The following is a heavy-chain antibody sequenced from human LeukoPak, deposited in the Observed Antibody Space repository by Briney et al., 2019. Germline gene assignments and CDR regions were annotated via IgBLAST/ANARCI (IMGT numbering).Heavy chain of an antibody. D-gene: IGHD3-10*01. J-gene: IGHJ4*02. CDR3: ARDPHYYGSGSFIVPHFDY. CDR1: GYSFTNYD. V-gene: IGHV1-8*02. Sequence: ASVKVSCKASGYSFTNYDINWVRQATGQGLEWMGWMNPKSGDTGYSQKLQGRVTMTTDTSTSTAYMELRSLRSDDTAVYYCARDPHYYGSGSFIVPHFDYWGQGTLVTVSS. CDR2: MNPKSGDT.